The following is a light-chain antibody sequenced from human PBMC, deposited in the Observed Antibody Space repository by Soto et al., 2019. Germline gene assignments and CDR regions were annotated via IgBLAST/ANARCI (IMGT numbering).Light chain of an antibody. CDR1: SSDVGAFDY. CDR2: TVS. CDR3: SSYTSNHTHF. Sequence: QSVLTQPASVSGSPGQSITVSCTGTSSDVGAFDYVSWYQQHPGKVPKLLIYTVSKRPSWVSDRFSGSKSGNTASMTISGLQAEDEADYYCSSYTSNHTHFFGSGTKVTVL. J-gene: IGLJ1*01. V-gene: IGLV2-14*03.